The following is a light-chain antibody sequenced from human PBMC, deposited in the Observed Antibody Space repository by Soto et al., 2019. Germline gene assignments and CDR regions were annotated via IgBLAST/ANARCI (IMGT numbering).Light chain of an antibody. CDR2: GPS. Sequence: EIVLTQSPATLSLSPGERATLSCRASQSVSSNYLAWYQQKPGQAPRLLMYGPSSRATGIPDRFSGSGSGTDFTLTISRPEPEDFAVYYCQQYGSSPRTFGQGTKVDI. J-gene: IGKJ1*01. V-gene: IGKV3-20*01. CDR3: QQYGSSPRT. CDR1: QSVSSNY.